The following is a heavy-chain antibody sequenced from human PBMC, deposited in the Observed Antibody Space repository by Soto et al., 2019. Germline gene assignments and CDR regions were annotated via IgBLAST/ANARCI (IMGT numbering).Heavy chain of an antibody. J-gene: IGHJ4*02. Sequence: SETLALTGIVSGESISSSSYYWGWILQPPGKGLEWIGSIYYSGRTYYNPSFKSRVTISIDTSKNQFSLKLSSVTATETAVYYCARQRTTVVTQAYFDHWGQGALVTVSS. CDR1: GESISSSSYY. CDR2: IYYSGRT. V-gene: IGHV4-39*01. CDR3: ARQRTTVVTQAYFDH. D-gene: IGHD2-21*02.